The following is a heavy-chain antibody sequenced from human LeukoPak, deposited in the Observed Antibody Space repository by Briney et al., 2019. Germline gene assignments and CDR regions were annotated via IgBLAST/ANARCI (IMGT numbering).Heavy chain of an antibody. D-gene: IGHD5-12*01. J-gene: IGHJ4*02. CDR1: GGSISSSSYY. V-gene: IGHV4-39*01. CDR2: IYYSGST. CDR3: ARLSRGYDYFSFDY. Sequence: TPSETLSLTCTVSGGSISSSSYYWGWIRQPPGKGLEWIGSIYYSGSTYYNPSLKSRVTISVDTSKNQFSLKLSSVTAADTAVYYCARLSRGYDYFSFDYWGQGTLGTVSP.